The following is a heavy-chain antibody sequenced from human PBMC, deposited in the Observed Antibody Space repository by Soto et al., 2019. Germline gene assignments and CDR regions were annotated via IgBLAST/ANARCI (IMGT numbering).Heavy chain of an antibody. D-gene: IGHD2-15*01. V-gene: IGHV3-53*01. CDR2: IFTDGTT. Sequence: XGSLRLCCTVSGFTVTANYMSWVRQAPGKGLDWVSVIFTDGTTYYTDSVRCRFIISRDISKNTVDLQMTGLRAEDKAVYYCHGYGDWGQGTLVTFSS. CDR1: GFTVTANY. CDR3: HGYGD. J-gene: IGHJ4*02.